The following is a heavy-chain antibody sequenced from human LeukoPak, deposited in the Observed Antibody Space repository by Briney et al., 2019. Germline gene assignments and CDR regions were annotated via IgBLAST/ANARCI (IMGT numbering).Heavy chain of an antibody. CDR1: GFTVSTNY. J-gene: IGHJ4*02. V-gene: IGHV3-53*01. CDR2: IYSAGST. CDR3: ARYGSSWDLDY. D-gene: IGHD6-13*01. Sequence: GGSLRLSCAASGFTVSTNYMGWVRQAPGKGLEWVSVIYSAGSTYYADSVKGRFTVSRDNSKNTLYLQMNSLRAEDTAVYYCARYGSSWDLDYWGQGTLVTVSS.